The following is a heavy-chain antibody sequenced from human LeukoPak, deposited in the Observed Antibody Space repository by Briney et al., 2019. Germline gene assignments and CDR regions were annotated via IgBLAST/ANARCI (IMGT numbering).Heavy chain of an antibody. Sequence: GGSLRLSCAASGLTFSSYAMSWVRQAPGKGLEWVSTISGSGDSTYYADSVKGRFTISRDNSKNTLYLQMNSLRAEDTAVYYCAKDHRVGAPYDVYFDYWGQGTLVTVSS. V-gene: IGHV3-23*01. CDR3: AKDHRVGAPYDVYFDY. D-gene: IGHD1-26*01. CDR1: GLTFSSYA. J-gene: IGHJ4*02. CDR2: ISGSGDST.